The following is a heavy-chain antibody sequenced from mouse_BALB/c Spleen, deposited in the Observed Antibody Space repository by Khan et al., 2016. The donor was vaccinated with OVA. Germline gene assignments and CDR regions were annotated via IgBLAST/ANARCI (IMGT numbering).Heavy chain of an antibody. CDR1: GFSLTTYG. J-gene: IGHJ4*01. CDR2: LWSDGSP. V-gene: IGHV2-6*02. CDR3: ARWFDGYSSLYAMDY. Sequence: QVQLKQSGPGLVAPSQSLSITCTVPGFSLTTYGVHWVRQPPGKGPVWLVVLWSDGSPNYNSVLKSILSISKDNSKSQVFLKMNSLQTEDTALYYCARWFDGYSSLYAMDYWGQGTSVTVSS. D-gene: IGHD2-3*01.